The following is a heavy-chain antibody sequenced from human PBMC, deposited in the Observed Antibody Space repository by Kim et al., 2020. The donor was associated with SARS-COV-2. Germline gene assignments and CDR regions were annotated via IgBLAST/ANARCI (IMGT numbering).Heavy chain of an antibody. CDR2: IKQDGSEK. CDR1: GFTFSSYW. V-gene: IGHV3-7*03. D-gene: IGHD3-22*01. Sequence: GGSLRLSCAASGFTFSSYWMSWVRQAPGKGLEWVANIKQDGSEKYYVDSVKGRFTISRDNAKNSLYLQMNSLRAEDTAVYYCARDLGYDSSGYYVDAFDIWGQGTMVTVSS. CDR3: ARDLGYDSSGYYVDAFDI. J-gene: IGHJ3*02.